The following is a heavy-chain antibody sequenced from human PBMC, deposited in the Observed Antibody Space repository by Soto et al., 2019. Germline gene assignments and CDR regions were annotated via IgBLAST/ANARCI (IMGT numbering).Heavy chain of an antibody. CDR3: AHRGGATVGLYYFEY. CDR2: IYWHDDK. V-gene: IGHV2-5*01. Sequence: SVPTLVNPTQTLTLTCTFSGFSLSTTGVGVSWIRQPPGKALEWLALIYWHDDKRYSPSLKSRLTITKETSKNQVVLTMTNMDPVDTATYYCAHRGGATVGLYYFEYWGEGALVTVSS. D-gene: IGHD3-16*01. J-gene: IGHJ4*02. CDR1: GFSLSTTGVG.